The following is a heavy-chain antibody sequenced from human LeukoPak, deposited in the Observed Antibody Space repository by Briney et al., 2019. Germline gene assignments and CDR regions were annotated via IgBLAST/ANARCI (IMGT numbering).Heavy chain of an antibody. CDR2: ISAYNGNT. D-gene: IGHD3-22*01. CDR3: ASPSRRYYYDSSGYYPPDAFDI. J-gene: IGHJ3*02. V-gene: IGHV1-18*01. CDR1: GYTFTSYG. Sequence: GASXXXXCKASGYTFTSYGISWVRQAPGQGLEWMGWISAYNGNTNYAQKLQGRVTMTTDTSTSTAYMELRSVRSEDTAVYYCASPSRRYYYDSSGYYPPDAFDIWGQGTMVTVSS.